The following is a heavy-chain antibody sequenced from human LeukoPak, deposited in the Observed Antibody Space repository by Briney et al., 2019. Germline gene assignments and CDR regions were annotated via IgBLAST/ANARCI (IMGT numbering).Heavy chain of an antibody. J-gene: IGHJ6*03. D-gene: IGHD6-19*01. CDR1: GFTFSSYS. CDR3: AKKAGYSSGWYPIDYYYYYMDV. Sequence: GGSLRLSCAASGFTFSSYSMNWVRQAPGKGLEWVSFISSSRSYIYYADSVKGRFTISRDNAKNSLYLQMNSLRAEDTAVYYCAKKAGYSSGWYPIDYYYYYMDVWGKGTTVTVSS. V-gene: IGHV3-21*01. CDR2: ISSSRSYI.